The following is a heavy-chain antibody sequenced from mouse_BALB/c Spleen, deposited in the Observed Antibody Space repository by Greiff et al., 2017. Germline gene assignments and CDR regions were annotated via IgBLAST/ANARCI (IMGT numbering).Heavy chain of an antibody. Sequence: DVKLVESGGGLVQPGGSRKLSCAASGFTFSSFGMHWVRQAPEKGLAWVAYISSGSSTIYYADTVKGRFTISRDNPKNTLFLQMTSLRSEDTAMYYCARYDYDGAAWFAYWGQGTLVTVSA. V-gene: IGHV5-17*02. CDR1: GFTFSSFG. D-gene: IGHD2-4*01. J-gene: IGHJ3*01. CDR3: ARYDYDGAAWFAY. CDR2: ISSGSSTI.